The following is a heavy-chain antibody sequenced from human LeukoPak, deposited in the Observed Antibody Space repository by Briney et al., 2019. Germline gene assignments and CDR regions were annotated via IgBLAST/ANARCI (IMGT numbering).Heavy chain of an antibody. J-gene: IGHJ4*02. Sequence: SETLSLTCAVYGGSFSGYYWSWIRQPPGKGLEWIGEINHSGSTNYNPSLKGRVTISVDTSKNQFSLKLSSVTAADTAVYYCARELRVAATPFDYWGQGTLVTVSS. CDR1: GGSFSGYY. D-gene: IGHD2-15*01. CDR3: ARELRVAATPFDY. V-gene: IGHV4-34*01. CDR2: INHSGST.